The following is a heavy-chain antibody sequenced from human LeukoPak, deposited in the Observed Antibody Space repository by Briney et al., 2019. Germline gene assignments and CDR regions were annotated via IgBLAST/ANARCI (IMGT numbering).Heavy chain of an antibody. CDR2: IKHDGSVK. CDR1: GFTFSSYW. J-gene: IGHJ4*02. V-gene: IGHV3-7*01. D-gene: IGHD6-13*01. CDR3: ARVGTAEGTLEDY. Sequence: PGGSLRLSXAASGFTFSSYWMSWVRQPPGKGLEWVANIKHDGSVKYYVDSVKGRFTISRDNAKNSLYLQMNSLRGEDTAVYYCARVGTAEGTLEDYWGQGTLVTVSS.